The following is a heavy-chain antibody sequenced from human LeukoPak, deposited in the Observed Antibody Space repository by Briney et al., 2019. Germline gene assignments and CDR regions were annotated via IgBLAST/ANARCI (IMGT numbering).Heavy chain of an antibody. D-gene: IGHD3-22*01. V-gene: IGHV4-59*01. CDR3: ARIDSSGYPIYWYFDL. CDR2: TYYSGST. J-gene: IGHJ2*01. CDR1: GGSISSYY. Sequence: SETLSLTCTVSGGSISSYYWSWIRQPPGKGLEWIGYTYYSGSTNYNPSLKSRVTISVDTSKNQFSLKLSSVTAADTAVYYCARIDSSGYPIYWYFDLWGRGTLVTVSS.